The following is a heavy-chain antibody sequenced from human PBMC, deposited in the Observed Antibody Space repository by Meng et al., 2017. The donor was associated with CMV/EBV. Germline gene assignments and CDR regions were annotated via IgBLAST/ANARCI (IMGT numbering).Heavy chain of an antibody. V-gene: IGHV1-2*02. D-gene: IGHD2-2*01. CDR2: INPNSGGT. J-gene: IGHJ5*02. Sequence: ASVKVSCKASGYTFTGYYMHWVRQAPGQGLEWMGWINPNSGGTNYAQKFQGRVTMTRDTSISTAYMELSRLRSDDTAVYYCARDHGGVVPAYWFDPWGQGTLVTVSS. CDR1: GYTFTGYY. CDR3: ARDHGGVVPAYWFDP.